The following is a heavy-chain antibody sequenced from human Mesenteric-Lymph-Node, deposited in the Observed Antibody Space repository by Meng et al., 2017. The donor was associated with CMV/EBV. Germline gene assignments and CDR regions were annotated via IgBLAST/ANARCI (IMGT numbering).Heavy chain of an antibody. D-gene: IGHD2-21*01. J-gene: IGHJ4*02. V-gene: IGHV3-23*01. CDR3: TRSDCGGAGCKLIDH. CDR1: GFTFNNFA. Sequence: GESLKISCAVSGFTFNNFAMSWVRQAPGKRLEWVSASSDGGDGTSYADSVKGRFTISRDSSENILYLEMNSLTVEDTAIYYCTRSDCGGAGCKLIDHWGQGTLVTVSS. CDR2: SSDGGDGT.